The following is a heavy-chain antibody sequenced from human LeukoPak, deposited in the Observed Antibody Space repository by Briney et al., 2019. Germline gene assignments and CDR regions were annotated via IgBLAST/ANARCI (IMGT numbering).Heavy chain of an antibody. CDR1: GFTFSSYA. CDR2: ISGSGGST. CDR3: AKDPLGSRPVNWFDP. V-gene: IGHV3-23*01. J-gene: IGHJ5*02. Sequence: GGSLRLSCAASGFTFSSYAMSWVRQAPGKGLEWVSAISGSGGSTYYADSVKGRFTISRDNSKNTLYPQMNSLRAEDTAVYYCAKDPLGSRPVNWFDPWGQGTLVTVSS. D-gene: IGHD3-10*01.